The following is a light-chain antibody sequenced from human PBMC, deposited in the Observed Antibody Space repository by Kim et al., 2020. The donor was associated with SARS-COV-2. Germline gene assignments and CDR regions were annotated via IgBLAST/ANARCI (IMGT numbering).Light chain of an antibody. J-gene: IGKJ2*01. V-gene: IGKV1-33*01. CDR1: QDINNY. CDR3: QQYDNLPRT. CDR2: DAS. Sequence: SASVGDRVTITCQASQDINNYLNLYQQKPGEAPKLLIYDASNLETGVPSRFSGSASGTDFTFTISSLQPEDIATYYCQQYDNLPRTFGQGTKLEI.